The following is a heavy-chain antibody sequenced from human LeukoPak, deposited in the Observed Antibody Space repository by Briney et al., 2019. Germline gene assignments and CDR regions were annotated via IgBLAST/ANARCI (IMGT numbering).Heavy chain of an antibody. V-gene: IGHV3-7*03. D-gene: IGHD1-14*01. Sequence: GGSLRLSCAASGFTFSSYWMSWVRQAPGKGLEWVANIKQDGSEKYYVDSVKGRFTISRDNSKNTLYLQMNSLRAEDTAVYYCAKPARTDYADYWGQGTLVTVSS. CDR2: IKQDGSEK. CDR1: GFTFSSYW. J-gene: IGHJ4*02. CDR3: AKPARTDYADY.